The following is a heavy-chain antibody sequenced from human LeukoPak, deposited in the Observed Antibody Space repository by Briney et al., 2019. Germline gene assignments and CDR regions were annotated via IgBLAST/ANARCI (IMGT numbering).Heavy chain of an antibody. CDR2: ISAYNGNT. D-gene: IGHD1-26*01. CDR3: ARVSDGVPSFEGATDFDY. CDR1: AYTCTTGG. Sequence: GASVKVSCKASAYTCTTGGISWVPQAPGQGLEWMGWISAYNGNTNYTQKLQGRVTMTTDTSTSTAYMELRSLRCDDTARYYCARVSDGVPSFEGATDFDYWGQGTLVTVSS. V-gene: IGHV1-18*01. J-gene: IGHJ4*02.